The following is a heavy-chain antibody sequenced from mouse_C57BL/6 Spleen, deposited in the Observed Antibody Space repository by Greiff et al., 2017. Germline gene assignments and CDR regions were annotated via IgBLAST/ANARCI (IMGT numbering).Heavy chain of an antibody. J-gene: IGHJ4*01. CDR1: GYTFTNYW. D-gene: IGHD2-4*01. CDR3: ARYDYDEAFYAMDY. V-gene: IGHV1-63*01. Sequence: VQLQQSGAELVRPGTSVKMSCKASGYTFTNYWIGWAKQRPGHGLEWIGDIYPGGGYTNYNEKFKGKATLTADKSSSTAYMQFSSLTSEDSAIYYCARYDYDEAFYAMDYWGQGTSVTVSS. CDR2: IYPGGGYT.